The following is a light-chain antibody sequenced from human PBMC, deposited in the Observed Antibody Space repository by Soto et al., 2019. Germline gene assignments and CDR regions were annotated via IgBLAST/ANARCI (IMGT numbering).Light chain of an antibody. V-gene: IGLV1-44*01. CDR3: AAWDDSLNRHV. CDR2: SNN. J-gene: IGLJ1*01. Sequence: QSVLTQPPSASGTPGQRVTISCSGSSSNIGSNTVNWYQQLPGTAPKLLIYSNNQRPSGVPDRFSGSKSGTSASLAISGLQSEDEADYYSAAWDDSLNRHVSGTGTEQTVL. CDR1: SSNIGSNT.